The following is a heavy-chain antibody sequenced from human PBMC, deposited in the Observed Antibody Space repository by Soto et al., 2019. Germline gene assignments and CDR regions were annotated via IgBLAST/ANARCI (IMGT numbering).Heavy chain of an antibody. CDR3: AREPYQYDSSGYYDC. J-gene: IGHJ4*02. CDR2: IHHSGSN. CDR1: GGSTTSGGYY. V-gene: IGHV4-31*03. Sequence: TLSLTCTVSGGSTTSGGYYWNWIRQHPGKGLEWIGYIHHSGSNYHNPSLESRVTMSIDTSKHQISLKLSSVTTAYTAIYYCAREPYQYDSSGYYDCWGQGTLVTASS. D-gene: IGHD3-22*01.